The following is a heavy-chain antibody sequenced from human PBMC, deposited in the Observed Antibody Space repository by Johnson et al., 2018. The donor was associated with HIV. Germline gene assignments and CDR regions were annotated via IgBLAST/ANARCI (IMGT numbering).Heavy chain of an antibody. CDR2: IKQDGSEK. J-gene: IGHJ3*02. CDR1: GFTFSSYW. V-gene: IGHV3-7*05. Sequence: VQLVESGGGVVQPGGSLRLSCAASGFTFSSYWMSWVRQAPGKGLEWVANIKQDGSEKYYVDSVKGRFTISRDNAKNSLYLQMNSLRAEDTAVYYCASDPGIAARADAFDIWGQGTMVTVSS. D-gene: IGHD6-6*01. CDR3: ASDPGIAARADAFDI.